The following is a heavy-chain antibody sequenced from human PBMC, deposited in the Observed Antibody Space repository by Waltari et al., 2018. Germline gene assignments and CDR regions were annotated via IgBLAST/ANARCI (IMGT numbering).Heavy chain of an antibody. Sequence: QLQLQESGSGLVKPSQTLSLTCAVSGGSISGGGYSWRWIRQPPGKGLEWIGYIYHSGSTYYNPSLKSRVTISVDRSKNQFSLKLSSVTAADTAVYYCARVYSSSSPYFDYWGQGTLVTVSS. CDR3: ARVYSSSSPYFDY. J-gene: IGHJ4*02. V-gene: IGHV4-30-2*01. CDR1: GGSISGGGYS. CDR2: IYHSGST. D-gene: IGHD6-6*01.